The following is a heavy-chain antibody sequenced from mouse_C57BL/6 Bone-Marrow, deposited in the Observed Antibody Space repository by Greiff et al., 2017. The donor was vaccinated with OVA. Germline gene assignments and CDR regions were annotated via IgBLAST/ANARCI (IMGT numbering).Heavy chain of an antibody. CDR1: GFTFSSYG. J-gene: IGHJ2*01. CDR3: ARQGAMIKYYFDY. V-gene: IGHV5-6*01. Sequence: EVKLVESGGDLVKPGGSLKLSCAASGFTFSSYGMSWVRQTPDKRLEWVATISSGGSYTYYPDSVKGRFTISRDNAKNTLYLQMSSLKSEDTAMYYCARQGAMIKYYFDYWGQGTTLTVSS. CDR2: ISSGGSYT. D-gene: IGHD2-4*01.